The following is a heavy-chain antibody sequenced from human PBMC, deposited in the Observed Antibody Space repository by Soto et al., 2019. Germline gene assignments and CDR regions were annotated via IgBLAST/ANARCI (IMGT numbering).Heavy chain of an antibody. J-gene: IGHJ4*02. D-gene: IGHD3-22*01. CDR2: IYYSGST. Sequence: SETLSLTCTVSGGSISSSSYYWGWIRQPPGKGLEWIGSIYYSGSTYYNPSLKSRVTISVDTSKNQFSLKLSSVTAADTAVYYCSGSSGYYNEFDYWGQGTLVTVSS. V-gene: IGHV4-39*01. CDR3: SGSSGYYNEFDY. CDR1: GGSISSSSYY.